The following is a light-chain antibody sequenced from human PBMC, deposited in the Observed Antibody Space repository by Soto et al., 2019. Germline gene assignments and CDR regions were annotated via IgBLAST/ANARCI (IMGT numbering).Light chain of an antibody. J-gene: IGLJ1*01. V-gene: IGLV2-14*03. Sequence: QSALTQPASVSGSPGQSITISCTGTSSDVGAYNVVSWHQQQPGKAPKLMIYNVYDRPSGISYRFSGSKSGNTASLTISGLQGEDEADYYCSAYTVSRTYVFGTGTKVTVL. CDR3: SAYTVSRTYV. CDR2: NVY. CDR1: SSDVGAYNV.